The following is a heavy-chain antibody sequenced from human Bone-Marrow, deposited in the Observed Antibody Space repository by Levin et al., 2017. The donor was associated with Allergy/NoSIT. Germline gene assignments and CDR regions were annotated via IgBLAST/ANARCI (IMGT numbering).Heavy chain of an antibody. D-gene: IGHD3-9*01. CDR1: GFTFSDYY. V-gene: IGHV3-11*01. Sequence: GGSLRLSCAASGFTFSDYYMTWIRQAPGKGLEWVSQISRSGSTVSYADSVQGRFTISRDNSTNSLFLQMNSLRADDTAVYYCARGLKYYDILTYFDYWGQGTLVTVSS. CDR3: ARGLKYYDILTYFDY. J-gene: IGHJ4*02. CDR2: ISRSGSTV.